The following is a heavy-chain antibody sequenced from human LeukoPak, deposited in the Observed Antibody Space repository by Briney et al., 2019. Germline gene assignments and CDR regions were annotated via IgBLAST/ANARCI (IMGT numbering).Heavy chain of an antibody. J-gene: IGHJ5*02. CDR3: AVFSAAGPGP. CDR1: GGSISSYY. D-gene: IGHD6-13*01. CDR2: IYSTGST. Sequence: PSETLSLTCTVSGGSISSYYWSWIRQPAGKGLGWIGRIYSTGSTNYNPSLKSRVTMSVDTSKNQFSLRLRSVTAADTAVYYCAVFSAAGPGPWGQGTLVTVSS. V-gene: IGHV4-4*07.